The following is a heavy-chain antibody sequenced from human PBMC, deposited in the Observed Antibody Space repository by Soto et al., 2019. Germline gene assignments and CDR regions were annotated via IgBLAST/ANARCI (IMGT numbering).Heavy chain of an antibody. CDR1: GYTFTSYG. Sequence: ASVKVSCKASGYTFTSYGISWVRQAPGQGLEWMGWISAYNGNTNYAQKHQSRVTMTTDTSTSTDYMELRSLRSDDTAVYYCARPNDILTGYYGSDWFDPWGQGTLVTVSS. V-gene: IGHV1-18*01. J-gene: IGHJ5*02. CDR3: ARPNDILTGYYGSDWFDP. CDR2: ISAYNGNT. D-gene: IGHD3-9*01.